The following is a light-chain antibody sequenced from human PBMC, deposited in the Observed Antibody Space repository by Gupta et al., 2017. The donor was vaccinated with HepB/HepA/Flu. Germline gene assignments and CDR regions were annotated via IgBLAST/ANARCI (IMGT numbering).Light chain of an antibody. Sequence: DIQMTQSPSSVSASVGDRVTITCRASQSVSKWLAWYQQKPGSAPKFLIYSATILQAGVPSRFSGSGSGRDFSLTISGLQAEDFATYYCQQSNFFPYTFGQGTKVERK. CDR2: SAT. V-gene: IGKV1-12*02. CDR3: QQSNFFPYT. CDR1: QSVSKW. J-gene: IGKJ2*01.